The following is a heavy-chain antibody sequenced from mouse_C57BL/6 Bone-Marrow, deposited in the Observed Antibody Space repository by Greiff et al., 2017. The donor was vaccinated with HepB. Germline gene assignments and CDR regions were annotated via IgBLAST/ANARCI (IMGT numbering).Heavy chain of an antibody. Sequence: EVQLVESGGGLVKPGGSLKLSCAASGFTFSSYAMSWVRQTPEKRLEWVATISDGGSYTYYPDNVKGRFTISRDNAKNNLYLQMSHLKSEDTAMYYCATPYSGSSYFDYWGQGTALTVAS. CDR2: ISDGGSYT. CDR3: ATPYSGSSYFDY. CDR1: GFTFSSYA. V-gene: IGHV5-4*01. J-gene: IGHJ2*01. D-gene: IGHD1-1*01.